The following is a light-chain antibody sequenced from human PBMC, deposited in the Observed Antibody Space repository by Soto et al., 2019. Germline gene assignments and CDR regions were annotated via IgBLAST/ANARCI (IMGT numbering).Light chain of an antibody. Sequence: QSALTQPASVSGSPEQSITISCTGTSSDVGAYNYVSWYQQHPGKVPKLMIYEVSNRPSGVSNRFSGSKSGNTASLTISGLQAEDEADYYCSSSASSGTRMVFGGGTQLTVL. CDR1: SSDVGAYNY. CDR2: EVS. V-gene: IGLV2-14*01. J-gene: IGLJ3*02. CDR3: SSSASSGTRMV.